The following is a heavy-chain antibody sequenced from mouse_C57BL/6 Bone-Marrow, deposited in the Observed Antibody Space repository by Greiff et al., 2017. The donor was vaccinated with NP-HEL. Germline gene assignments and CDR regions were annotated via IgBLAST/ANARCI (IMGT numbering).Heavy chain of an antibody. Sequence: VKLMESGPGLVQPSQSLSITCTVSGFSLTSYGVHWVRQSPGKGLEWLGVIWRGGSTDYNAAFMSRLSITKDNSKSQVFFKMNSLQADDTAIYYWAKKGGHYGRYFDVWGTGTTVTVSS. CDR1: GFSLTSYG. V-gene: IGHV2-5*01. CDR3: AKKGGHYGRYFDV. J-gene: IGHJ1*03. D-gene: IGHD1-1*01. CDR2: IWRGGST.